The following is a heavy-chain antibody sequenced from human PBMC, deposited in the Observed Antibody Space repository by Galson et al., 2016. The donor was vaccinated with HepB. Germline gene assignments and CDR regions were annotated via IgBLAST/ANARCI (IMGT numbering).Heavy chain of an antibody. V-gene: IGHV1-18*01. D-gene: IGHD6-6*01. CDR2: IGAYNGNT. Sequence: SVKVSCKASGYTFTNYGISWVRQAPGQGLEWMGGIGAYNGNTSYSQKFQGRVTLTTETSTTTAYMELRSLGSDDTAVYYCARRGREQLVHQYYAMDVWGPGTTVTVSS. CDR1: GYTFTNYG. CDR3: ARRGREQLVHQYYAMDV. J-gene: IGHJ6*02.